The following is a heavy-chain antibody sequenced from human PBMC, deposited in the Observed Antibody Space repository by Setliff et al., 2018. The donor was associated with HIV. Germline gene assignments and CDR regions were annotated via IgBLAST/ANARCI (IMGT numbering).Heavy chain of an antibody. D-gene: IGHD3-10*01. CDR1: GYNFTNYW. J-gene: IGHJ4*02. Sequence: PGESLKISCEGSGYNFTNYWIGWVRQMPGKGLEWMGIINPGDSETRYNPPFQGQVTISADKSITTAYLQWSGLKASDTAIYYCARLGPGPMFRTNFDYWGQGTQVTVSS. CDR3: ARLGPGPMFRTNFDY. CDR2: INPGDSET. V-gene: IGHV5-51*01.